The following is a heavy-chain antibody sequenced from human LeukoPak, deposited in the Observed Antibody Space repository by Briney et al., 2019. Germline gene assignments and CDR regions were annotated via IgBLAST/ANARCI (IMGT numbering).Heavy chain of an antibody. V-gene: IGHV1-69*13. CDR3: ARGYYYGSGSHSQNWFDH. D-gene: IGHD3-10*01. CDR2: IIPIFGTA. CDR1: GGTFSSYA. J-gene: IGHJ5*02. Sequence: SVKVSCKASGGTFSSYAISWVRQAPGQGLEWMGGIIPIFGTANYAQKFQGRVTITADESTSTAYMELSSLRSEDTAVYYCARGYYYGSGSHSQNWFDHWGQGTLVTVSS.